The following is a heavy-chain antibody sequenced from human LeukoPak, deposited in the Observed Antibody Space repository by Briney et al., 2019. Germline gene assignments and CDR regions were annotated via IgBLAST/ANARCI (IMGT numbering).Heavy chain of an antibody. Sequence: SETLSLTCTVSGYSISSGYYWGWIRQPPGKGLEWIGSIYHSGSTYYNPSLKSRVTISVDTSKNQFSLKLSSVTAADTAVYYCARGDYDILTGYSNLNLWGRGTLVTVSS. J-gene: IGHJ2*01. V-gene: IGHV4-38-2*02. CDR1: GYSISSGYY. CDR2: IYHSGST. CDR3: ARGDYDILTGYSNLNL. D-gene: IGHD3-9*01.